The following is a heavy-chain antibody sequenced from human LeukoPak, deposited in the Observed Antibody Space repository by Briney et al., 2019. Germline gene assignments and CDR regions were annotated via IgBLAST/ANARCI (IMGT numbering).Heavy chain of an antibody. J-gene: IGHJ4*02. CDR3: ARTPSYYYDSSGYYYFPFDY. CDR2: ISSSSSYI. Sequence: GGSLRLSCAASGFTFSSYSMNWVRQAPGKGLEWVSSISSSSSYIYYADSVKGRFTISRDNAKNSLYLQMNSLRAEDMAVYYCARTPSYYYDSSGYYYFPFDYWGQGTLVTVSS. CDR1: GFTFSSYS. D-gene: IGHD3-22*01. V-gene: IGHV3-21*01.